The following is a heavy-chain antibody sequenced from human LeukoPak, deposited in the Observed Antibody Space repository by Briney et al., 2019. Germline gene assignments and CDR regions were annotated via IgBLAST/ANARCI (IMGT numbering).Heavy chain of an antibody. Sequence: LGGSLRLSCAASGFTFSSYWMHWVRQAPGKGLEHVSRINSDGSSTNYAGSVKGRFTISRDNAKNTVYVQMNSLRAEDTAVYYCARGKGWEQPIDYWGQGTLVTVSS. J-gene: IGHJ4*02. V-gene: IGHV3-74*01. D-gene: IGHD1-26*01. CDR1: GFTFSSYW. CDR3: ARGKGWEQPIDY. CDR2: INSDGSST.